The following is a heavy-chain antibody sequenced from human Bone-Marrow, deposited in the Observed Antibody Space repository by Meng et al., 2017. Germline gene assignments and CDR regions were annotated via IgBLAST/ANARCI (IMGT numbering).Heavy chain of an antibody. V-gene: IGHV1-2*02. Sequence: QVQLVQSGAEGMNPGASVKVSCKSSGYTFTGHYIYWVRQAPGQGLEWMGWINPKSGDTKYAPELQGRVSMTTDTSTYTAYMELRSLRSDDTAIYYCARDYANKVDYWGQGTLVTVSS. CDR2: INPKSGDT. J-gene: IGHJ4*02. D-gene: IGHD2-2*01. CDR1: GYTFTGHY. CDR3: ARDYANKVDY.